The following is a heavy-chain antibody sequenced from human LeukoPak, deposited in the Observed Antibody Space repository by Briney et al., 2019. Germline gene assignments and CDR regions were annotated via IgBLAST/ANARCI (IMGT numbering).Heavy chain of an antibody. CDR3: AKDHYYDSSGYYGVGFDY. D-gene: IGHD3-22*01. CDR2: ISGSGGST. Sequence: GGSLRLSCAASGFTFSSYAMSWVRQAPGKGLEWVSAISGSGGSTYYADSVKGRSTISRDNSKNTLYLQMNSLRAEDTAVYYCAKDHYYDSSGYYGVGFDYWGQGTLVTVSS. J-gene: IGHJ4*02. V-gene: IGHV3-23*01. CDR1: GFTFSSYA.